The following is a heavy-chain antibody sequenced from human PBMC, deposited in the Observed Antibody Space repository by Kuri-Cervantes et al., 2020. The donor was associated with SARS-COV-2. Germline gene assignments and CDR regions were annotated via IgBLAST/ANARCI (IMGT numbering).Heavy chain of an antibody. Sequence: ASVKVSCKASDYTFSTYGITWVRQAPGQGLEWMGWISAYTGNTNYAQKLQGRVTLTTDTSTSTAYMELRSLRSDDTAVYYCARGGWGSGGLRATASHYYYYMDVWGKGTTVTVSS. J-gene: IGHJ6*03. D-gene: IGHD3-16*01. V-gene: IGHV1-18*01. CDR1: DYTFSTYG. CDR2: ISAYTGNT. CDR3: ARGGWGSGGLRATASHYYYYMDV.